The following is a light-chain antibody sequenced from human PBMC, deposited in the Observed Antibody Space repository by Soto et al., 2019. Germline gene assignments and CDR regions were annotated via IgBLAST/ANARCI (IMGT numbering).Light chain of an antibody. CDR1: SSDVGGYNY. V-gene: IGLV2-14*03. CDR2: DVS. CDR3: SSYRSGSTRVV. J-gene: IGLJ2*01. Sequence: QSALTQPASVSGSPGQSITISCTGTSSDVGGYNYVSWYQQHPGKAPKVMIYDVSKRSSGISNRFSGSKSGNTASLTISGLQVEDEEDYYCSSYRSGSTRVVFGGGTKLTVL.